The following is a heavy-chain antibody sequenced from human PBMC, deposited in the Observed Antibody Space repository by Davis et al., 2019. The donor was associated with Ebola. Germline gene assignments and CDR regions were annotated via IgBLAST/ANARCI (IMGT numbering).Heavy chain of an antibody. CDR1: GGTFSSYA. J-gene: IGHJ5*02. V-gene: IGHV1-69*06. CDR2: IIPIFGTA. Sequence: AASVKVSCKASGGTFSSYAISWVRQAPGQGLEWMGGIIPIFGTANYAQKFQGRVTITADKSTSTAYMELSSLRSEDTAVYYCARDAYLKNWFDPWGQGTLVTASS. D-gene: IGHD2-2*01. CDR3: ARDAYLKNWFDP.